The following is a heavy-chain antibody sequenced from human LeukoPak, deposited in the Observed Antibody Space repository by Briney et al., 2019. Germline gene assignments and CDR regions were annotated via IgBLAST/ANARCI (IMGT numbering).Heavy chain of an antibody. CDR1: GGSFSGYY. CDR2: ISSSGSTI. V-gene: IGHV3-11*04. D-gene: IGHD3-10*02. J-gene: IGHJ6*04. Sequence: LSLTCAVYGGSFSGYYWSWIRQPPGKGLEWVSYISSSGSTIYYADSVKGRFTISRDNAKSSLYLQMNSLRAEDTAVYYCAELGITMIGGVWGKGTTVTISS. CDR3: AELGITMIGGV.